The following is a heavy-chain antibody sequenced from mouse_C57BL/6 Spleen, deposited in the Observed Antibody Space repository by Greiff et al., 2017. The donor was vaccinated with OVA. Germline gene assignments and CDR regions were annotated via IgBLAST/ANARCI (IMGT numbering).Heavy chain of an antibody. J-gene: IGHJ2*01. CDR1: GFTFSDYG. CDR2: ISSGSSII. CDR3: ARGRGFYFDY. V-gene: IGHV5-17*01. Sequence: EVQGVESGGGLVKPGGSLKLSCAASGFTFSDYGMHWVRQAPEKGLEWVAYISSGSSIIYYADTVQGRFTISRDNAKNTLFLQMTSLRSEDTAMYFCARGRGFYFDYWGQGTTLTVSS.